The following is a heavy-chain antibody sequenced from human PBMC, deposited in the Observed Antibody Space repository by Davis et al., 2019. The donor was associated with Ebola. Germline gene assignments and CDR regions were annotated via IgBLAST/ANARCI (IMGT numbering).Heavy chain of an antibody. CDR1: GFTFSSNS. CDR2: ISSSSNYI. Sequence: GGSLRLSCAASGFTFSSNSMNWVRQAPGKGLEWVSFISSSSNYIYYADSVKGRFTVSRDNAKNSLYLQMNSLRAEDTALYYCTTPGGQDSGYDVFDIWGQGTMVTVSS. CDR3: TTPGGQDSGYDVFDI. D-gene: IGHD5-12*01. J-gene: IGHJ3*02. V-gene: IGHV3-21*04.